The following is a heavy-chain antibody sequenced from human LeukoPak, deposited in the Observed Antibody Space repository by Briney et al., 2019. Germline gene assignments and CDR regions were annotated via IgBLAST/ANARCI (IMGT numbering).Heavy chain of an antibody. V-gene: IGHV3-66*01. Sequence: GGSLRLSCEASGFTVSSNYMSWVRQPPGKGLEWVSVMYSGGSKYYADSVKGRFTISRDNSMNTVYLQMNSLRSDDTAVYYCFVGPHPYDSGDWPPNWGQGTLVTVSS. CDR3: FVGPHPYDSGDWPPN. CDR1: GFTVSSNY. CDR2: MYSGGSK. J-gene: IGHJ4*02. D-gene: IGHD3-10*01.